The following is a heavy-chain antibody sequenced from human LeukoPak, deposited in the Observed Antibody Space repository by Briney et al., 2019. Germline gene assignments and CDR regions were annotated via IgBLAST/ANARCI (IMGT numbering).Heavy chain of an antibody. CDR2: IYYSGST. CDR3: ARDGGGYFDY. D-gene: IGHD2-21*01. Sequence: PSETLSLTCAVYGGSFSGYYWSWIRQPPGKGLEWIGYIYYSGSTIYNPSLKSRVTISVDTSKNQFSLKLSSVTAADTAVYYCARDGGGYFDYWGQGTLVTVSS. V-gene: IGHV4-59*01. J-gene: IGHJ4*02. CDR1: GGSFSGYY.